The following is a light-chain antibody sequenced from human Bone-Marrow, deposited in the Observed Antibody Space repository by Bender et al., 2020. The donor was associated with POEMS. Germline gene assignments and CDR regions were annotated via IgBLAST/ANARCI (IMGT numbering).Light chain of an antibody. CDR2: SNY. CDR1: DSNFGGNN. Sequence: QSVLTQPPSASGTPGQSVIISCSGTDSNFGGNNVNWYQHLPGTAPRLVVYSNYQRPSGVSDRFSGSKSGNTASLTISGLQAEDEADYYCSSYTSSTTFVVFGTGTKVTVL. CDR3: SSYTSSTTFVV. V-gene: IGLV1-44*01. J-gene: IGLJ1*01.